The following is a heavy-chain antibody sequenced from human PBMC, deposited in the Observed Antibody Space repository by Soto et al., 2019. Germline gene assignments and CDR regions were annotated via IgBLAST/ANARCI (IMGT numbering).Heavy chain of an antibody. CDR2: IIPIFGTA. Sequence: ASVKVSCKASGGTFSSYAISWVRQAPGQGLEWMGGIIPIFGTANYAQKLQGRVTITADESTSTAYMELSSLRSEDTAVYYCARDRYYDSSGYYYGPWFDPWGQGTLVTVSS. CDR1: GGTFSSYA. D-gene: IGHD3-22*01. J-gene: IGHJ5*02. V-gene: IGHV1-69*13. CDR3: ARDRYYDSSGYYYGPWFDP.